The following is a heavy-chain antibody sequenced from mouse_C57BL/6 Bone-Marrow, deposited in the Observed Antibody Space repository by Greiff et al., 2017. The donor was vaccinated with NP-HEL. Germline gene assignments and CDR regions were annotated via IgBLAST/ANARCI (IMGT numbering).Heavy chain of an antibody. D-gene: IGHD2-4*01. CDR1: GFTFSDYY. CDR2: INYDGSST. V-gene: IGHV5-16*01. Sequence: EVMLVESEGGLVQPGSSMKLSCTASGFTFSDYYMAWVRQVPEKGLEWVANINYDGSSTYYLDSLKSRFIISRDNAKNILYLQMSSLKSEDTATYYCARERDRNDYGAWFAYWGQGTLVTVSA. J-gene: IGHJ3*01. CDR3: ARERDRNDYGAWFAY.